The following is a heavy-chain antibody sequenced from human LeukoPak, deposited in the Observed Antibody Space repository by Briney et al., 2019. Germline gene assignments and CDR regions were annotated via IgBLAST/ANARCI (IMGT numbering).Heavy chain of an antibody. V-gene: IGHV3-33*01. CDR3: ARDLPERGYSGYNSLLYYYYYGMDV. CDR2: IWYDGSNK. D-gene: IGHD5-12*01. CDR1: GFIFSKYA. Sequence: GGSLRLSCAASGFIFSKYAMHWVRQAPGKGLEWVAVIWYDGSNKYYADSVKGRFTISRDNSKNTLYLQMNSLRAEDTAVYYCARDLPERGYSGYNSLLYYYYYGMDVWGQGTTVTVSS. J-gene: IGHJ6*02.